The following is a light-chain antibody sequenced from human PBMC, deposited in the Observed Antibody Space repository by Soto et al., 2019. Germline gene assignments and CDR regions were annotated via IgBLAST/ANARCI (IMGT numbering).Light chain of an antibody. CDR2: AAS. J-gene: IGKJ5*01. V-gene: IGKV1-39*01. CDR1: QSIGKH. CDR3: QQAYTSAIT. Sequence: DIQMTQSPSSLSASVGDRVTITCRASQSIGKHLNWYQQKPGKAPKSLIYAASNLQGGVPSRFSGSGSGTDFTLTVNSLQPEDFATYYCQQAYTSAITFGQGTRLEIK.